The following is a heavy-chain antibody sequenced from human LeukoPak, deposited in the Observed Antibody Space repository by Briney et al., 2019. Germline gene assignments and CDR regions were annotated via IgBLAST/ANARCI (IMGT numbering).Heavy chain of an antibody. CDR1: GYTFTSYD. CDR3: ARGLAGFGSVYNNYGMKV. CDR2: MNPNSGNT. D-gene: IGHD3-3*01. V-gene: IGHV1-8*01. Sequence: ASVKVSCKASGYTFTSYDINWVRQATGQGLEWMGWMNPNSGNTGYAQKFQGRVTMTRNTSISTAYMELSSLRSEDTAVYYCARGLAGFGSVYNNYGMKVGGQGTTVTVSS. J-gene: IGHJ6*02.